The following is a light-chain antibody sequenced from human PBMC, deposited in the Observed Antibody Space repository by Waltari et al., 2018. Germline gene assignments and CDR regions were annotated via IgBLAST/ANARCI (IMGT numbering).Light chain of an antibody. CDR2: EVT. Sequence: QSAPTQPASVSGSPGQSITISCTGTSSDIGSYVLVPWYQQHPGKAPTPIIYEVTKRPSGVSPRFSGSKSGNTASLTISGLQADDEADYYCYAYANGRVFGGGTKLTVL. V-gene: IGLV2-23*02. CDR1: SSDIGSYVL. J-gene: IGLJ3*02. CDR3: YAYANGRV.